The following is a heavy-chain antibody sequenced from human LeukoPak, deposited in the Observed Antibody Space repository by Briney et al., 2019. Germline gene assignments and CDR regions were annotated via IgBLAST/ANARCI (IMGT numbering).Heavy chain of an antibody. D-gene: IGHD3-3*01. CDR3: AKDSYDFWSGYYYYYYYMDV. Sequence: GGSLRLSCAASGFTFSSYAMTWVRQAPGKGLEWVSGISGSGGGTYYTDSVKGRFTISRDNSKNTLYLQMNSLRAEDTAVYYCAKDSYDFWSGYYYYYYYMDVWGKGTTVTVSS. CDR1: GFTFSSYA. J-gene: IGHJ6*03. CDR2: ISGSGGGT. V-gene: IGHV3-23*01.